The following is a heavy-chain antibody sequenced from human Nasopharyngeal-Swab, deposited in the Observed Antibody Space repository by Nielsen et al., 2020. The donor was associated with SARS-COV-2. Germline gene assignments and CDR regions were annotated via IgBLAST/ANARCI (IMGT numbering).Heavy chain of an antibody. Sequence: ASVRVSCKASGYTFTGYYMHWVRQAPGQGLEWMGRINPNSGGTNYAQKFQGRVTMTRDTSISTAYMELSRLRSDDTAVYYCAGPRGDYGGFDYWGQGTLVTVSS. CDR3: AGPRGDYGGFDY. J-gene: IGHJ4*02. CDR2: INPNSGGT. D-gene: IGHD4-17*01. CDR1: GYTFTGYY. V-gene: IGHV1-2*06.